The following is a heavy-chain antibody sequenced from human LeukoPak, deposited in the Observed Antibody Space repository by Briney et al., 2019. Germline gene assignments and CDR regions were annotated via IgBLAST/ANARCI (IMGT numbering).Heavy chain of an antibody. CDR3: TRYDLSTYARRAFDY. CDR2: ISGNSDTI. D-gene: IGHD3-9*01. Sequence: RGSLRLSCAASGFTFSNYLMGWVRQAPGKGLEWVSVISGNSDTIHYADSVKGRFTVSRDNSKSILYMQMNSLGAEDTAVYYCTRYDLSTYARRAFDYWGQGTLVAVSS. CDR1: GFTFSNYL. J-gene: IGHJ4*02. V-gene: IGHV3-23*05.